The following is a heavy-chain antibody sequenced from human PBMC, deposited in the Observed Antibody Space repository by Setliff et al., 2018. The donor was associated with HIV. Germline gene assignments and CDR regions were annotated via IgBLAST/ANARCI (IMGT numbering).Heavy chain of an antibody. CDR3: ARRGRDGVFIMFATGFDP. CDR1: GGSISSSTYY. Sequence: KPSETLSLTCSVSGGSISSSTYYWGWIRQPPGKGLEWIGDIFYTGSTYYNPSLKSRVAISVDTPENQFSLKLNSVTAADTAVYYCARRGRDGVFIMFATGFDPWGQGALVTVSS. V-gene: IGHV4-39*01. J-gene: IGHJ5*02. CDR2: IFYTGST. D-gene: IGHD2-8*01.